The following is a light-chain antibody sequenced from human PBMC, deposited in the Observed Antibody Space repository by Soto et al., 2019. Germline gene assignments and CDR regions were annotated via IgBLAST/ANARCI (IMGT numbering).Light chain of an antibody. J-gene: IGKJ4*01. V-gene: IGKV3-15*01. Sequence: EIVMTQSPGTLSVSPGERATLSCRASQSVGRTLAWYQQKPGQAPRLLIYGGSTGATGTPARFSGSGSGTEFTLNINSLQPEDVAVYYCQQYHRWPPLTFGGGTKVEIK. CDR3: QQYHRWPPLT. CDR1: QSVGRT. CDR2: GGS.